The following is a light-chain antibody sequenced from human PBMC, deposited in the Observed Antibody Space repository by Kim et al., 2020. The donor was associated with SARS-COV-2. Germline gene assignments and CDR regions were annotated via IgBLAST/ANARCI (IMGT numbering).Light chain of an antibody. CDR2: LAS. Sequence: SASVGDRVTITCRASESIGTWLDWYQQKPGRAPRLLIYLASTLENGVPSRFSGTGSGTEFSLSITSLQPDDFATYYCQHYSRFPYTFGQGTKLEI. J-gene: IGKJ2*01. CDR1: ESIGTW. CDR3: QHYSRFPYT. V-gene: IGKV1-5*03.